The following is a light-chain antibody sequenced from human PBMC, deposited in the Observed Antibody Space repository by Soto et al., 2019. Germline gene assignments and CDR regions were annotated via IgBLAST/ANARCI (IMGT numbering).Light chain of an antibody. V-gene: IGKV3-15*01. CDR2: GAS. CDR3: QQYNNWPET. Sequence: VMTQSPATLSVSPRERATLACRARQSVSSNLAWYQQTPGQAPRLLIYGASTRATGIPARFSGSGSGTEFTLTISSLQSEDFAVYCCQQYNNWPETFGQGTKVDIK. CDR1: QSVSSN. J-gene: IGKJ1*01.